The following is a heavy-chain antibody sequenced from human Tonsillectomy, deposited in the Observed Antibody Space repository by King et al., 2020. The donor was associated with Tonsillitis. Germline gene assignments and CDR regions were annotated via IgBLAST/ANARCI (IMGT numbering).Heavy chain of an antibody. V-gene: IGHV3-53*01. CDR2: IYSGGST. D-gene: IGHD3-9*01. CDR3: ARGSIVWSQNIYYFDS. J-gene: IGHJ4*02. CDR1: GFTVSSTY. Sequence: VQLVESGGGLIQYGGSLRLSCAASGFTVSSTYMSWVRQAPGKGLEWVSVIYSGGSTYYADSVKGRFTISRANSKNTLYLQMNSLRAEDTAVYYCARGSIVWSQNIYYFDSWGQGTLVTVSS.